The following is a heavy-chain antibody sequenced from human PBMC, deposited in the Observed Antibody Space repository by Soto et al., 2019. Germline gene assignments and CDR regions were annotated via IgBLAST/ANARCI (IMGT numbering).Heavy chain of an antibody. CDR3: AKDQGYCSGGSCYPDAFDI. J-gene: IGHJ3*02. CDR1: GFTFGSYA. Sequence: GGSLRLSCAASGFTFGSYAMSWVRQAPGKGLEWVSAISGSGGSTYYADSVKGRFTISRDNSKNTLYLQMNSLRAEDTAVYHCAKDQGYCSGGSCYPDAFDIWGQGTMVSVSS. D-gene: IGHD2-15*01. CDR2: ISGSGGST. V-gene: IGHV3-23*01.